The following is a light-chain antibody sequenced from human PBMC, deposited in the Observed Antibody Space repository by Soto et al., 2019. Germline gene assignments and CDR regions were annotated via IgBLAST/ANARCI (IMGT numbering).Light chain of an antibody. J-gene: IGKJ1*01. CDR3: QQSYTVPLT. Sequence: DIQMTQSPSSLSASIGDRVTITCRASQSITTYLNWYQQKPGEAPKLLIYAASSLQRGVPSRFSGSGSGTDFTLSISSLQPEDFATFYCQQSYTVPLTFGQGTKVEIE. CDR1: QSITTY. V-gene: IGKV1-39*01. CDR2: AAS.